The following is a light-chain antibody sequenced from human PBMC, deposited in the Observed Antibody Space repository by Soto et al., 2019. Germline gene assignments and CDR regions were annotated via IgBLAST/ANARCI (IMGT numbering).Light chain of an antibody. CDR3: QQRSNWPPGLT. J-gene: IGKJ4*01. V-gene: IGKV3-11*01. CDR1: QSVSSY. Sequence: EIVLTQSPATLSLSPGERATLSCRASQSVSSYLAWYQQKPGQAPRLLMYDASNRATGIPARFSGSGSGTDFTLPISSLEPEDFAVYYCQQRSNWPPGLTFGGGTKVEIK. CDR2: DAS.